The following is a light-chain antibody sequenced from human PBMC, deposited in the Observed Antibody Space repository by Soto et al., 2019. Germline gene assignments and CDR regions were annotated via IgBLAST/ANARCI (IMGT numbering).Light chain of an antibody. V-gene: IGKV3-20*01. Sequence: EVVMKHSPATLSVSPRERAALSFSASQSLSSNLAWYQQKPGQAPRLLIYGASSRATGIPDRFSGSGSGTDFTLTISRLEPEDFAVYYCQQYGSSPLTFGGGTKVDIK. CDR2: GAS. CDR3: QQYGSSPLT. J-gene: IGKJ4*01. CDR1: QSLSSN.